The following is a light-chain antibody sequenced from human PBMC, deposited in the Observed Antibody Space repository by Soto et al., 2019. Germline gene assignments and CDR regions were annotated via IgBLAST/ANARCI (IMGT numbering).Light chain of an antibody. CDR3: VLYMGSGIGV. Sequence: QAVVTQEPSFSVSPGRTVTLTCGLSSGSVSTSYYPSWYQQTPGQAPRTLIYSTNTRSSGVPDRFSGSILGNKAALTITWAQADDESDYYCVLYMGSGIGVFGGGTKVTVL. V-gene: IGLV8-61*01. CDR2: STN. CDR1: SGSVSTSYY. J-gene: IGLJ3*02.